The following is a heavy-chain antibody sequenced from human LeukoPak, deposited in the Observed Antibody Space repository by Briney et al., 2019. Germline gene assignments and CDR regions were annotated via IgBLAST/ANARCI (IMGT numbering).Heavy chain of an antibody. J-gene: IGHJ5*02. Sequence: SETLSLTCAVYGGSFSGYYWSWIRQPPGKGLEWIGEINHSGSTNYNPSLKSRVTISVDTSKNQFSLKLGSVTAADTAVYYCAREPRHTWIQLWSYYYDSSGYPDRWFDPWGQGTLVTVSS. V-gene: IGHV4-34*01. CDR2: INHSGST. CDR3: AREPRHTWIQLWSYYYDSSGYPDRWFDP. D-gene: IGHD3-22*01. CDR1: GGSFSGYY.